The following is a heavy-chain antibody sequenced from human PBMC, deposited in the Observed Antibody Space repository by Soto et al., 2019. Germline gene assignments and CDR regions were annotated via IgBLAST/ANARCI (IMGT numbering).Heavy chain of an antibody. Sequence: QVQLVQSGAEVKKPGASVKVSCKASGYTFTSYGISWVRQAPGQGLEWMGWISAYNGNTNYAQKLQGRVTMTTDTSTSTAYMELRSLRSDDTAVYYCARDTIMITFGGVIPIGYWGQGTLVTVSS. J-gene: IGHJ4*02. CDR3: ARDTIMITFGGVIPIGY. D-gene: IGHD3-16*02. V-gene: IGHV1-18*04. CDR2: ISAYNGNT. CDR1: GYTFTSYG.